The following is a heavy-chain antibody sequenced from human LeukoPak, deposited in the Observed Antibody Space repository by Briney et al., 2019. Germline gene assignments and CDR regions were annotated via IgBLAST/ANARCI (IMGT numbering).Heavy chain of an antibody. J-gene: IGHJ6*03. Sequence: GGSLKISCKGSGYTFSSYWIGWVRQMPGKGLEWMGIIYPDDSDTRYSPSFQGQVTISADKYISTAYLQWSSLKASDTAMYYCARLAYCSNDVCYSNYYYSMDVWGKGTTVTVSS. CDR3: ARLAYCSNDVCYSNYYYSMDV. V-gene: IGHV5-51*01. D-gene: IGHD2-8*01. CDR2: IYPDDSDT. CDR1: GYTFSSYW.